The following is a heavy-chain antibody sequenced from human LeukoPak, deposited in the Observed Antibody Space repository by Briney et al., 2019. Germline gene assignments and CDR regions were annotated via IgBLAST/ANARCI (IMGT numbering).Heavy chain of an antibody. CDR1: GFTFSSYA. CDR3: VKPANGLVSYFDY. Sequence: GGSLRISCSASGFTFSSYAMHWVRQAPGKGLEYVSAISSNGGSTYYADSVKGRFTISRDNSKNTLYLQMSSLRAEDTAVYYCVKPANGLVSYFDYWGQGTLVTVSS. D-gene: IGHD3/OR15-3a*01. J-gene: IGHJ4*02. V-gene: IGHV3-64D*09. CDR2: ISSNGGST.